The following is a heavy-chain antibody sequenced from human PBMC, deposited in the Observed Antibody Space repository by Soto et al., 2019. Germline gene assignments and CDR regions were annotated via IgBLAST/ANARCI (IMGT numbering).Heavy chain of an antibody. D-gene: IGHD6-25*01. CDR1: GFTFDDYA. Sequence: GYSLRLSCAASGFTFDDYAMHWVRQAPGKGLEWVSLISWYGGSTYYADSVKGRFTISRDNSKNSLYLQMNSLRAENTALYYCAKDISPLSIAAAGPIDYCGQGTLVPVSS. V-gene: IGHV3-43D*04. CDR2: ISWYGGST. J-gene: IGHJ4*02. CDR3: AKDISPLSIAAAGPIDY.